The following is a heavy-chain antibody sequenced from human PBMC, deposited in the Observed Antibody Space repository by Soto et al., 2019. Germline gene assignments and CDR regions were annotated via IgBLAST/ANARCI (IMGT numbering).Heavy chain of an antibody. J-gene: IGHJ4*02. CDR3: AKPGYSSSWYRNFDY. Sequence: PGGSMRLSCAASGFTFSSYAMSWVRQAPGKGLEWVSAISGSGGSTYYADSVKGRFTISRDNSKNTLYLQMNSLRVEDTAVYYCAKPGYSSSWYRNFDYWGQGALVTVSS. CDR1: GFTFSSYA. V-gene: IGHV3-23*01. D-gene: IGHD6-13*01. CDR2: ISGSGGST.